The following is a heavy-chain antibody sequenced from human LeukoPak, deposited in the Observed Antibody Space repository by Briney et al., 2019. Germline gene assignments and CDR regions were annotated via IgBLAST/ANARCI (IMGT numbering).Heavy chain of an antibody. J-gene: IGHJ4*02. D-gene: IGHD6-13*01. Sequence: GGSLRLSCAASGFTFSSYAMSWVRQAPGKGLEWVSAISGSGGSTYYADSVKGRFTISRDNSKNTLYLQMNSLRAEDTAVYYCAKGFLPTSSSSNYVSFDFWGQGTLVTVSS. CDR1: GFTFSSYA. CDR3: AKGFLPTSSSSNYVSFDF. CDR2: ISGSGGST. V-gene: IGHV3-23*01.